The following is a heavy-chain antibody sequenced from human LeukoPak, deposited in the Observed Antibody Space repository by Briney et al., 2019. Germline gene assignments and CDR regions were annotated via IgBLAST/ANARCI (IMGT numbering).Heavy chain of an antibody. CDR3: ARDRNLEKGDY. CDR1: GFTFSDYY. V-gene: IGHV3-11*04. CDR2: ISSSGSTI. D-gene: IGHD1-1*01. J-gene: IGHJ4*02. Sequence: GGSLRRSCAASGFTFSDYYMSWIRQAPGKGLEWVSYISSSGSTIYYADSVKGRFTIARDNAKNSLYLQMNSLRAEDTAVYYCARDRNLEKGDYWGQGTLVTVSS.